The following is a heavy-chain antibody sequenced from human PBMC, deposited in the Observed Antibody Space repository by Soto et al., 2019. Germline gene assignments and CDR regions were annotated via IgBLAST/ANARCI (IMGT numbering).Heavy chain of an antibody. CDR1: GFTFGSYW. CDR3: ASDSGYGSGTSVNHYPEY. D-gene: IGHD3-10*01. V-gene: IGHV3-7*01. J-gene: IGHJ4*01. CDR2: IKWDASEK. Sequence: GGSLRLSCAASGFTFGSYWMSWVRQAPGKGLEWLATIKWDASEKKYVDSVKGRFTMSRDNAKNSLYLQMDSLRAEDTAVYYCASDSGYGSGTSVNHYPEYWGNGNIVTVSS.